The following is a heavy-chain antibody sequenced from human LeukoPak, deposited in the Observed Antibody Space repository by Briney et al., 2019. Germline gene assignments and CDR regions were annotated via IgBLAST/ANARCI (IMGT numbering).Heavy chain of an antibody. CDR2: IYYSGST. Sequence: SETLSLTCTVSGGSISSGDYYWSWIRQPPGKGLEWIGYIYYSGSTYYNPSLKSRVTISVDTSKNQSSLKLSSVTAADTAVYYCARIVGGGDAFDIWGQGTMVTVSS. J-gene: IGHJ3*02. CDR3: ARIVGGGDAFDI. V-gene: IGHV4-30-4*08. D-gene: IGHD1-26*01. CDR1: GGSISSGDYY.